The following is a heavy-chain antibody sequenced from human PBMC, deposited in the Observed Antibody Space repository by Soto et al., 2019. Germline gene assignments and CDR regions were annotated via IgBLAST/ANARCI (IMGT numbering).Heavy chain of an antibody. Sequence: SETLSLTCTVSGGSISSYYWSWIRQPPGKGLEWIGYIYYSGSTNYNPSLKSRVTISVDTSKNQFSLKLSSVTAADTAVYYCARHDIVVVTAIRLNWFDPWGQGTLVTVSS. CDR1: GGSISSYY. D-gene: IGHD2-21*02. CDR3: ARHDIVVVTAIRLNWFDP. J-gene: IGHJ5*02. CDR2: IYYSGST. V-gene: IGHV4-59*08.